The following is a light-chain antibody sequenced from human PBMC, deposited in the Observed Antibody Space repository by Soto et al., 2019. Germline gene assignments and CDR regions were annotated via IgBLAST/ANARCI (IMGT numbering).Light chain of an antibody. CDR3: SSFTSSDTRV. CDR1: SSDIGSNDY. J-gene: IGLJ3*02. V-gene: IGLV2-14*01. Sequence: QSVLTQPASVSGSPGQSITISCTGSSSDIGSNDYVSWYRHYPGKAPKLIIYEVTNRHSGVSNRFSGSKSGNTASLTSSGLQAEDEAAYHCSSFTSSDTRVFGGGTKLTVL. CDR2: EVT.